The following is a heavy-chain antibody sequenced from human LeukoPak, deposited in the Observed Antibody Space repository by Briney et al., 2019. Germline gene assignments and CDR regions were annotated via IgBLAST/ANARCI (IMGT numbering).Heavy chain of an antibody. V-gene: IGHV4-38-2*02. CDR1: GYSISSGYY. Sequence: SETLSLTCTVSGYSISSGYYWGWIRQPPGKGLEWIGSIYHSGSTYYNPSLKSRVTISVDTSKNQFSLKLTSVTAADTAVYYCARDSYNYGSGSLDYWGQGTLVIVSS. J-gene: IGHJ4*02. CDR2: IYHSGST. D-gene: IGHD5-18*01. CDR3: ARDSYNYGSGSLDY.